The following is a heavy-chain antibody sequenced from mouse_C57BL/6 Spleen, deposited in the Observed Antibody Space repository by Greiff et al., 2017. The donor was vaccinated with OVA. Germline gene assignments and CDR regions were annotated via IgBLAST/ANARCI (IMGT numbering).Heavy chain of an antibody. CDR3: ARDGDYDSYFDY. CDR2: INPNNGGT. CDR1: GYTFTDYN. V-gene: IGHV1-22*01. J-gene: IGHJ2*01. D-gene: IGHD2-4*01. Sequence: VHVKQSGPELVKPGASVKMSCKASGYTFTDYNMHWVKQSHGKSLEWIGYINPNNGGTSYNQKFKGKATLTVNKSSSTAYMELRSLTSEDSAVYYCARDGDYDSYFDYWGQGTTLTVSS.